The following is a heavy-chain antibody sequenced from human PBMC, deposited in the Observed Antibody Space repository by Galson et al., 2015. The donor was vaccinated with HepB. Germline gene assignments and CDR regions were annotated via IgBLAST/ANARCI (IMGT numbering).Heavy chain of an antibody. V-gene: IGHV3-11*01. D-gene: IGHD4-17*01. CDR1: GFTFSDYY. CDR3: ARVVTTSAYYYGMDV. J-gene: IGHJ6*02. CDR2: ISRSGSTI. Sequence: SLRLSCAASGFTFSDYYMSWVRQAPGKGLEWVTYISRSGSTIYYADSVKGRFTISRDNAKNSLHLHMNSLRVEDTAVYYCARVVTTSAYYYGMDVWAQGTTVTVSS.